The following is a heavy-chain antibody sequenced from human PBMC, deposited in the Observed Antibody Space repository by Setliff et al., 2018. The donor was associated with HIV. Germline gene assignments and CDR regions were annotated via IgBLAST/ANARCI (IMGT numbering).Heavy chain of an antibody. CDR2: IHSSGST. D-gene: IGHD2-21*02. Sequence: SETLSLTCTVSGGSSISSSYYWVWIRQPPGKGPEWIGYIHSSGSTIYNPSLKSRITISLDMSKEQFSLELSSATAADTAVYYCATLDHSGGNFLAYWGQGSLVTSPQ. J-gene: IGHJ4*02. CDR3: ATLDHSGGNFLAY. V-gene: IGHV4-61*05. CDR1: GGSSISSSYY.